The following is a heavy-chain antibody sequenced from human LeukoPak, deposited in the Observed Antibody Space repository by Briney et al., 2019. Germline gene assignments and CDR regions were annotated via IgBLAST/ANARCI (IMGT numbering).Heavy chain of an antibody. Sequence: GGSLRLSCAASGFTFSSYWMSRVRQAPGKGLEWVANIKQDGSEKYYVDSVKGRFTISRDNAKNSRYLQMNSLRAEDTAVYYCARVARYYYDSSGYLPDYWGQGTLVTVSS. V-gene: IGHV3-7*01. CDR1: GFTFSSYW. CDR2: IKQDGSEK. CDR3: ARVARYYYDSSGYLPDY. D-gene: IGHD3-22*01. J-gene: IGHJ4*02.